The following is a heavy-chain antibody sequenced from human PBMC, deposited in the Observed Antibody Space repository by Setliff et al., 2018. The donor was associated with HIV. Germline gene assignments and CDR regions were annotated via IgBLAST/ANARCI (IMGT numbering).Heavy chain of an antibody. CDR2: IHYRGGT. J-gene: IGHJ4*02. V-gene: IGHV4-39*01. CDR1: TGSISTNTYY. Sequence: SETLSLTCSVSTGSISTNTYYWGWIRQPPGKGLEWIGNIHYRGGTSYNPSLKSRLTLSVDTSKNQFSLKMSSVTAADTAVYYCARLPAADGTVDYWGQGTLVTVSS. CDR3: ARLPAADGTVDY. D-gene: IGHD6-13*01.